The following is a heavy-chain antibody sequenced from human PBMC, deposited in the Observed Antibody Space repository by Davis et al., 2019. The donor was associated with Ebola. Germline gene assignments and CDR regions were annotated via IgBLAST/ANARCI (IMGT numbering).Heavy chain of an antibody. CDR3: ASVLRYSYGLGY. J-gene: IGHJ4*02. CDR1: GFTFSSYW. D-gene: IGHD5-18*01. CDR2: INSDGSST. V-gene: IGHV3-74*01. Sequence: GESLKISCAASGFTFSSYWMHWVRQAPGKGLVWVSRINSDGSSTSYADSVKGRFTISRGNAKNTLYLQMNSLRAEDTAVYYCASVLRYSYGLGYWGQGTLVTVSS.